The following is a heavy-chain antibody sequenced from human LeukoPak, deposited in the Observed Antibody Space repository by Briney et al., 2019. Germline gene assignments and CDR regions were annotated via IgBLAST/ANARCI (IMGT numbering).Heavy chain of an antibody. CDR3: ARGAFEYSSSDYYMDV. Sequence: GGSLRLSCAASGFTFSSYWMHWVRQAPGKGLVWVSRINSDGSSTSYADSVKGRFTIFRDNAKNTLYLQMNSLRAEDTAVYYCARGAFEYSSSDYYMDVWGKGTTVTVSS. J-gene: IGHJ6*03. D-gene: IGHD6-6*01. V-gene: IGHV3-74*01. CDR2: INSDGSST. CDR1: GFTFSSYW.